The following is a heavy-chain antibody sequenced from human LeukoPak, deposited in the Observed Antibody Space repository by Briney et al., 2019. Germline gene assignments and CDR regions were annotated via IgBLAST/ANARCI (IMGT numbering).Heavy chain of an antibody. D-gene: IGHD3-22*01. CDR1: GFTFSSYG. CDR2: ISYDGSNK. J-gene: IGHJ4*02. V-gene: IGHV3-30*03. Sequence: PGGSLRLSCAASGFTFSSYGMHWVRQAPGKGLEWVAVISYDGSNKYYADSVKGRFTISRDNSKNTLYLQMNSLRAEDTAVYYCASIIVGNYYFDYWGQGTLVTVSS. CDR3: ASIIVGNYYFDY.